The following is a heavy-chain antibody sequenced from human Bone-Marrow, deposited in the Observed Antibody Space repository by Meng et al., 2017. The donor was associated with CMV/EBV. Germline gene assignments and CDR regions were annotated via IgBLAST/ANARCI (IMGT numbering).Heavy chain of an antibody. J-gene: IGHJ3*02. Sequence: ASVKVSCKADGYTFTLYYIHWVRQAPGQGLEWMGWINPNTGGTDSAQRFQGRVSMTGDTSTSTAYLELSRLTSDDTALYYCARERGLGFRGLNDALDIWGQGTLVTVS. D-gene: IGHD3/OR15-3a*01. CDR1: GYTFTLYY. CDR3: ARERGLGFRGLNDALDI. CDR2: INPNTGGT. V-gene: IGHV1-2*02.